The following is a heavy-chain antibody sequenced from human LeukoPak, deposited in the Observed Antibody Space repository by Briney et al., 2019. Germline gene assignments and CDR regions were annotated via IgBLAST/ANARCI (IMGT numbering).Heavy chain of an antibody. D-gene: IGHD3-10*01. CDR2: IYYSGST. J-gene: IGHJ4*02. CDR1: GGSVSSGSYY. CDR3: ARDTDGLYYFDY. Sequence: SETLSLTCTVSGGSVSSGSYYWSWIRQPPGKGLEWIGYIYYSGSTNYNPSLKSRVTISVDTSKNQFSLKLSSVTAADTAVYYCARDTDGLYYFDYWGQGTLVTVSS. V-gene: IGHV4-61*01.